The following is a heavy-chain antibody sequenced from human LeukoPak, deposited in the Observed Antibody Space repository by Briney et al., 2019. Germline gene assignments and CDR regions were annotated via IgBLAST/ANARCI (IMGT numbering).Heavy chain of an antibody. Sequence: SETLSLTCAVSGDSISSGGYSWSWIRQPPGKGLEWIGYIYHSGSTYYNPSLKSRVTISVDRSKNQFSLKLSSVTAADTAVYYCARSCSGGSCYNWFDPWGQGTLVTVSS. D-gene: IGHD2-15*01. CDR2: IYHSGST. J-gene: IGHJ5*02. CDR1: GDSISSGGYS. V-gene: IGHV4-30-2*01. CDR3: ARSCSGGSCYNWFDP.